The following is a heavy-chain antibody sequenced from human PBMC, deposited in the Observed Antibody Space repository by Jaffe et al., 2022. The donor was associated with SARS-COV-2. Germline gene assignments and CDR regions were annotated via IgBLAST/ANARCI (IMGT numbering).Heavy chain of an antibody. D-gene: IGHD2-21*02. CDR2: IYSGGST. V-gene: IGHV3-53*01. CDR3: ARGGGAFCGRDCYRNFDY. CDR1: GFTVSSDY. Sequence: EVQLVESGGGLIQPGGSLRLSCAASGFTVSSDYMSWVRQAPGKGLEWLSVIYSGGSTYYADSVKGRFTISRDNSQSTLYLQMNSLRVEDTAMYYCARGGGAFCGRDCYRNFDYWGQGTLVTVSS. J-gene: IGHJ4*02.